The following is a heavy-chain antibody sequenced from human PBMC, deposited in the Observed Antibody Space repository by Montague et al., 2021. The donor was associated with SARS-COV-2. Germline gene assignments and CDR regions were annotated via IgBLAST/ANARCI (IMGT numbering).Heavy chain of an antibody. D-gene: IGHD2-21*01. CDR2: IGDSGSKT. Sequence: SLRLSCAASGLTFSHYAMSWVRWAPGKGLEWVSAIGDSGSKTHYADSVKGRFTISRDNSKNTLSLEMNSLKVDDTAVYYCAKDPIPGGSNPYYFDFWGQGTLVTVS. V-gene: IGHV3-23*01. CDR1: GLTFSHYA. J-gene: IGHJ4*02. CDR3: AKDPIPGGSNPYYFDF.